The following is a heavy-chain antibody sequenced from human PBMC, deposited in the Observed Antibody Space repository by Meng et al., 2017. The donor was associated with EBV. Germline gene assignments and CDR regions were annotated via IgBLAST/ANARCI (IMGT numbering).Heavy chain of an antibody. D-gene: IGHD3-10*01. CDR2: LIPMTGVA. CDR3: ASESGRGFTPDY. Sequence: QVQLVQSGAEGKKPXXXXXVXCKTSGGTVRSDAISWVRQAPGQGLVWMGGLIPMTGVAHYAQKFQDRVSIIADEFTSTHYLELSSLRSEDTAIYFCASESGRGFTPDYWGQGTLFTVSS. CDR1: GGTVRSDA. V-gene: IGHV1-69*01. J-gene: IGHJ4*02.